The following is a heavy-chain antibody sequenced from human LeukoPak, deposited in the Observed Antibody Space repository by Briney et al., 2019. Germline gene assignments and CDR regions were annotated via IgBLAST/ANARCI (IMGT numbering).Heavy chain of an antibody. CDR1: GFSLSNYW. J-gene: IGHJ4*02. V-gene: IGHV3-7*01. CDR2: IKLDGSEK. D-gene: IGHD1-26*01. Sequence: GGSLRLSCAASGFSLSNYWISWVRQAPGKGLEWVANIKLDGSEKYYVNSVKGRFTISRDNAKNSLNLQMNSLRAEDTAVYYCARETRGSYVPGLDSWSQGTLVTVSS. CDR3: ARETRGSYVPGLDS.